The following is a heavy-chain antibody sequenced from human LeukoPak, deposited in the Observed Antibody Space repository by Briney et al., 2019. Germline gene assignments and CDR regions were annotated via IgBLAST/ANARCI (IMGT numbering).Heavy chain of an antibody. V-gene: IGHV1-18*01. CDR1: GYTFTSYG. J-gene: IGHJ4*02. Sequence: GASVKVSCKASGYTFTSYGISWVRQAPGQGLEWMGWISPYNGNTNYAQKLQGRVTMTTDTSTSTVNMELRSLRSDDTAVYYCARRVNCAGDCSLDYWGQGTLVTVSS. CDR2: ISPYNGNT. CDR3: ARRVNCAGDCSLDY. D-gene: IGHD2-21*02.